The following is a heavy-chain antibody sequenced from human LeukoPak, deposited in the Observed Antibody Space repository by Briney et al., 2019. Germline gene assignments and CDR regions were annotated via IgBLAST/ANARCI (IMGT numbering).Heavy chain of an antibody. D-gene: IGHD3-9*01. CDR2: ISGSGGST. Sequence: GGSLRLSCAASGFTFSSYAMSWVRQAPGKRLEWVSAISGSGGSTYYADSVKGRFTISRDNSKNTLYLQMNSLRAEDTAVYYCAKEGDILTGYDYYFDYWGQGTLVTVSS. CDR3: AKEGDILTGYDYYFDY. J-gene: IGHJ4*02. CDR1: GFTFSSYA. V-gene: IGHV3-23*01.